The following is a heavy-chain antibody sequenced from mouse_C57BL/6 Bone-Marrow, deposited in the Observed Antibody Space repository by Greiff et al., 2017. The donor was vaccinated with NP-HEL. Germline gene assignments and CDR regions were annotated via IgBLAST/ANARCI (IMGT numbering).Heavy chain of an antibody. CDR3: ARHDEYDGDYYAMDY. CDR1: GFSLTSYG. V-gene: IGHV2-6-1*01. CDR2: IWSDGST. J-gene: IGHJ4*01. Sequence: QVQLQQSGPGLVAPSQSLSITCTVSGFSLTSYGVHWVRQPPGKGLEWLVVIWSDGSTTYNSALKSRLSISKDNSKSQVFVKMNRRQTDDTAMYYCARHDEYDGDYYAMDYWGQGTSVTVSS. D-gene: IGHD2-4*01.